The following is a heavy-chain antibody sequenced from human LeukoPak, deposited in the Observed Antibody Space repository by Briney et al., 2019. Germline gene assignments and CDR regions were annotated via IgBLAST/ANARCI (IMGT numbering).Heavy chain of an antibody. CDR2: IYYSGST. V-gene: IGHV4-59*01. CDR3: ARGLFLGLLWFGESEGPWFDP. J-gene: IGHJ5*02. Sequence: MASETLSLTCTVSGGSISSYYWSWIRQPPGKGLEWIGYIYYSGSTNYNPSLKSRVTISVDTSKNQFSLKLSSVTAADTAVYYCARGLFLGLLWFGESEGPWFDPWGQGTLVTVSS. CDR1: GGSISSYY. D-gene: IGHD3-10*01.